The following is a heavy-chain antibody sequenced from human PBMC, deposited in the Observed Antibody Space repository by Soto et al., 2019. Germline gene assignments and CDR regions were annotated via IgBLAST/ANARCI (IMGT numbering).Heavy chain of an antibody. CDR2: ISAYNGNT. CDR1: GYTFTSYG. CDR3: ARDDYGDYAETYYYYGMDV. Sequence: ASVKVSCKASGYTFTSYGISWVRQAPGQGLEWMGWISAYNGNTNYAQKLQGRVTMTTDTSTSTAYMELRSLRSDDTAVYYCARDDYGDYAETYYYYGMDVWGQGTTVTVSS. J-gene: IGHJ6*02. D-gene: IGHD4-17*01. V-gene: IGHV1-18*04.